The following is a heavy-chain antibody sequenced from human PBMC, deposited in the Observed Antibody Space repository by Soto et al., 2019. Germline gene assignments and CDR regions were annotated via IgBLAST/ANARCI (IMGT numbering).Heavy chain of an antibody. CDR2: IIPIFGTA. CDR1: GGTFSSYA. J-gene: IGHJ6*02. V-gene: IGHV1-69*13. CDR3: ASGAAGFGGNLSYYYWMDV. Sequence: VKVSCKASGGTFSSYAISWVRQAPGQGLEWMGGIIPIFGTANYAQKFQGRVTITADESTSTAYMELSSLRSEDTAVYYCASGAAGFGGNLSYYYWMDVWGQGTTVTVSS. D-gene: IGHD3-10*01.